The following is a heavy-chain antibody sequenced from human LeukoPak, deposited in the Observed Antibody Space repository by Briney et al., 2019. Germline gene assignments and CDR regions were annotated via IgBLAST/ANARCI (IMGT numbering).Heavy chain of an antibody. J-gene: IGHJ4*02. CDR2: INHSGSA. Sequence: SETLSLTCAVYGGSFSGYYWSWIRQSPGKGLEWMGEINHSGSANYNPSLKSRVTMSVDTSKNQFSLNLNSVTAADTAVYYCARATQGRWLDRGVLDYWGQGTLVTVSS. CDR1: GGSFSGYY. V-gene: IGHV4-34*01. D-gene: IGHD6-19*01. CDR3: ARATQGRWLDRGVLDY.